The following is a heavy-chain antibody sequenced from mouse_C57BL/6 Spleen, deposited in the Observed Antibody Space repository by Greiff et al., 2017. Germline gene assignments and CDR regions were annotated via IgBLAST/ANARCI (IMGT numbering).Heavy chain of an antibody. Sequence: VQLQQSGAELARPGASVKMSCKASGYTFTSYTMPWVKQRPGPGLEWIGYINPSSGYTKSNQKFTDKATLTADKSSSTAYMQLSSLTSEDSAVDYCARQPPDYYGSSSWFAYWGQGTLVTVAA. V-gene: IGHV1-4*01. CDR2: INPSSGYT. D-gene: IGHD1-1*01. CDR3: ARQPPDYYGSSSWFAY. CDR1: GYTFTSYT. J-gene: IGHJ3*01.